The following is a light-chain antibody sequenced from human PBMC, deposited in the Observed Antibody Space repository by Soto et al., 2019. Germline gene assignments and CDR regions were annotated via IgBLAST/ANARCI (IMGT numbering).Light chain of an antibody. CDR1: QDISNY. CDR3: QQYDNLPPF. Sequence: DIQMTQSPSSLSASVGDRVTITCQASQDISNYLNWYQQKPGKAPKLLIYDASNLETGVPSRFSGSGSRTDFTFTISSLQPEDIATYYCQQYDNLPPFFGGGTKVEIK. V-gene: IGKV1-33*01. CDR2: DAS. J-gene: IGKJ4*01.